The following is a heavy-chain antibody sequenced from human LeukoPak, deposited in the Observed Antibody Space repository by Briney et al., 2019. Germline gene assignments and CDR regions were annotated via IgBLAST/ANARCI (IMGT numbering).Heavy chain of an antibody. J-gene: IGHJ3*02. Sequence: GGPLRLSCAASGFTFSSYAMSWVRQAPGKGLEWVSAISGSGGSAYYADSVKGRFTISRDNSKNALYLQMNSLRAEDTAVYYCAKDFRYSGSYLGGDALDIWGQGTMVTVSS. D-gene: IGHD1-26*01. V-gene: IGHV3-23*01. CDR1: GFTFSSYA. CDR3: AKDFRYSGSYLGGDALDI. CDR2: ISGSGGSA.